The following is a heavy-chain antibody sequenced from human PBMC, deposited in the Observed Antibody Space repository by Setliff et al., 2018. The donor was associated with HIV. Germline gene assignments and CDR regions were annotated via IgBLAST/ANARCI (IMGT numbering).Heavy chain of an antibody. J-gene: IGHJ6*03. CDR2: IYPNTGGT. CDR3: ARTQDRYYYYYYMDV. CDR1: GYTFTDYY. Sequence: GASVKVSCKASGYTFTDYYIHWVRQAPGQGLEWMGWIYPNTGGTNYAQKFQGRVTITADESTSTAYMELSSLRSEDTAVYYCARTQDRYYYYYYMDVWGKGTTVTVSS. V-gene: IGHV1-2*02.